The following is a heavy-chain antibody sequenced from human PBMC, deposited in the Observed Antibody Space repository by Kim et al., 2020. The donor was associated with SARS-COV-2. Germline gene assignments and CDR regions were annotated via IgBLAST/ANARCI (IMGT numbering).Heavy chain of an antibody. CDR3: ARGPNYSPFDY. CDR2: I. Sequence: IYYADPVRGRFTISRDNDKNPLYLQMNSLRAEDTAVYYCARGPNYSPFDYWGQGTLVTVSS. D-gene: IGHD4-4*01. V-gene: IGHV3-48*03. J-gene: IGHJ4*02.